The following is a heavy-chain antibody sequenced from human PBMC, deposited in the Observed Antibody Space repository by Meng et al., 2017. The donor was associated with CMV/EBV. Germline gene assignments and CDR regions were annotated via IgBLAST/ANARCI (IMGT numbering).Heavy chain of an antibody. CDR2: ISSSSSYI. CDR1: GFTFSSYS. J-gene: IGHJ6*02. D-gene: IGHD3-3*01. CDR3: AREIGTYYDFWSGYYSHYYGMDV. V-gene: IGHV3-21*01. Sequence: GGSLRLSCAASGFTFSSYSMNWVRQAPGKGLEWVSSISSSSSYIYYADSVKGRFTISRDNAKNSLYLQMNSLRAEDTAVYYCAREIGTYYDFWSGYYSHYYGMDVWGQGTTVTASS.